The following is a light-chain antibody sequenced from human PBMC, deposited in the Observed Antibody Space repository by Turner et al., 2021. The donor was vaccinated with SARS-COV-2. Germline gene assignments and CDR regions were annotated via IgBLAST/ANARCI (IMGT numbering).Light chain of an antibody. V-gene: IGKV4-1*01. CDR1: QSVLSSSKNKDY. J-gene: IGKJ3*01. Sequence: DIVVTQSSDSLAVSLGERATINCKSSQSVLSSSKNKDYLAWYQQKPGQPPRLLIYWASTRESGVPDRFSGSGSGTDFTLTISSLQAEDVAVYYCQQYYSGPFTFGPGTKVDIQ. CDR2: WAS. CDR3: QQYYSGPFT.